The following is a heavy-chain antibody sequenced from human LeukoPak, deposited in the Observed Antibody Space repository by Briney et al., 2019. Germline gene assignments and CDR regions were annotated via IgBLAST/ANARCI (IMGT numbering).Heavy chain of an antibody. CDR1: GGSIDSYY. V-gene: IGHV4-59*01. CDR3: ARGRVYGDFGRFGY. CDR2: IFYGEST. D-gene: IGHD4-17*01. Sequence: SGTLSLTCTVSGGSIDSYYWSWIRQPPGRGLEWIGYIFYGESTNYNPSLKSRLTISVDTSKNQFSLKLNSVTAADTAFYYCARGRVYGDFGRFGYWGQGTLVTVSS. J-gene: IGHJ4*02.